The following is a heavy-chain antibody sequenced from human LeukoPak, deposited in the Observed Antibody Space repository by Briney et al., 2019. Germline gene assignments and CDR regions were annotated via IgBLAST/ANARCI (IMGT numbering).Heavy chain of an antibody. V-gene: IGHV3-74*01. Sequence: PGGSLRLSCAASGFTFSSYWLHWVRQAPGEGLVWVSRINSDGYSIYYADSVKGRFTISRDNNKKTLFLQMNSQRAEDTAIYYCARLLSPASFDYWGQGTLVTVSS. CDR1: GFTFSSYW. J-gene: IGHJ4*02. CDR3: ARLLSPASFDY. D-gene: IGHD2-15*01. CDR2: INSDGYSI.